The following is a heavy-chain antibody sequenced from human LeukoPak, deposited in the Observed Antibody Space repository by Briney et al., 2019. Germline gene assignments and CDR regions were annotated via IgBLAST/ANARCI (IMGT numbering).Heavy chain of an antibody. CDR2: INHSGST. CDR3: ARGAAAAADRYYYYYYYMDV. Sequence: SETLSLTCAVYGGSFSGYYWSWIRQPPGKGLEWIGEINHSGSTNYNPPLKSRVTISVDTSKNQFSLKLNSVTAADTAVYYCARGAAAAADRYYYYYYYMDVWGKGTTVTVSS. V-gene: IGHV4-34*01. CDR1: GGSFSGYY. J-gene: IGHJ6*03. D-gene: IGHD6-13*01.